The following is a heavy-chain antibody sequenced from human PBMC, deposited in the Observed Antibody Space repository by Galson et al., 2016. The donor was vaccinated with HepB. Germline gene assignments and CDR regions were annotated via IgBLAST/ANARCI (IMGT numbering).Heavy chain of an antibody. Sequence: SVKVSCKAFGGTFRTYAISWVRQAPGQGLEWMGVIIPLYGTTDFAQNFQGRVTITADDSTRTAYMELSSLRSEDTALYYCARLHYYVLSANLDEAFDIWGEGTMVTVSS. D-gene: IGHD3-10*02. CDR3: ARLHYYVLSANLDEAFDI. J-gene: IGHJ3*02. CDR2: IIPLYGTT. V-gene: IGHV1-69*13. CDR1: GGTFRTYA.